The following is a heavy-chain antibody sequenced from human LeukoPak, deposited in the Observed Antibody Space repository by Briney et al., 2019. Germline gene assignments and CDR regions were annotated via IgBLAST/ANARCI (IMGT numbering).Heavy chain of an antibody. CDR3: ARSYYGSGSYNWYYYYYMDV. Sequence: GGSLRLSCAASGFTFSSYEMNWVRQAPGKGLEWVSYISGSGSTIYYADSVKGRFTISRDNAKNSLYLQMNSLRAEDTAVYYCARSYYGSGSYNWYYYYYMDVWGKGTTVTISS. CDR1: GFTFSSYE. J-gene: IGHJ6*03. D-gene: IGHD3-10*01. V-gene: IGHV3-48*03. CDR2: ISGSGSTI.